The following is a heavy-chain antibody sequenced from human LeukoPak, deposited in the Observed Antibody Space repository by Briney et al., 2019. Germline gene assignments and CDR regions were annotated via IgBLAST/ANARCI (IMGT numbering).Heavy chain of an antibody. CDR1: DGSMSSSYW. CDR3: ARVGRGNYGGNSGSLDY. Sequence: SGTLSLTCAVSDGSMSSSYWWSWVRQPPGKGLEWIGEIYHSGSTNYNPSLKSRVTMSVDKSKNQFSLKLSSVTAADTAVYYCARVGRGNYGGNSGSLDYWGQGTLVTVSS. D-gene: IGHD4-23*01. V-gene: IGHV4-4*02. CDR2: IYHSGST. J-gene: IGHJ4*02.